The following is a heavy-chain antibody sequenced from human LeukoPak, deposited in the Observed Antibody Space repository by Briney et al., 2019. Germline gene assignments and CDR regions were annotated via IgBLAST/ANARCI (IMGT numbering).Heavy chain of an antibody. V-gene: IGHV1-18*01. J-gene: IGHJ4*02. CDR1: GYTFTSYG. CDR2: ISAYNGNT. D-gene: IGHD3-16*01. CDR3: ARGRGAY. Sequence: ASVKVSCKASGYTFTSYGISWVRQAPGQGPEWMGWISAYNGNTNYAQKLQGRVTMTRNTSISTAYMELSSLRSEDTAVYYCARGRGAYWGQGTLVTVSS.